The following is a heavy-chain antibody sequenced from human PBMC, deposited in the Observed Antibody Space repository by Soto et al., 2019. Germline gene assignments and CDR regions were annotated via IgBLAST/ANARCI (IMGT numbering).Heavy chain of an antibody. CDR2: ISGSGGST. V-gene: IGHV3-23*01. Sequence: PGGSLRLSCAASGFTFSSYAMSWVRQAPGKGLEWVSAISGSGGSTYYADSVKGRFTISRDNSKNTLYLQMNSLRAEDTAVYYCAKDSSIAAAGSSYYGMDVWGQGTTVTISS. CDR3: AKDSSIAAAGSSYYGMDV. J-gene: IGHJ6*02. CDR1: GFTFSSYA. D-gene: IGHD6-13*01.